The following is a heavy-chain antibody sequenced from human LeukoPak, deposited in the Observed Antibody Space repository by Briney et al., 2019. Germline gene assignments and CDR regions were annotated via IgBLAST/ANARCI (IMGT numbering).Heavy chain of an antibody. CDR3: ARDTLDYNFDY. CDR1: GYTFTRYD. CDR2: MNPNSGKS. Sequence: ASVKVSCKASGYTFTRYDINWVRQATGQGLEWLGYMNPNSGKSAYAQKFQGRVTITTDTSIGTAYLELSSLRSEDTAVYFCARDTLDYNFDYWGQGTLVTVSS. D-gene: IGHD5-12*01. J-gene: IGHJ4*02. V-gene: IGHV1-8*03.